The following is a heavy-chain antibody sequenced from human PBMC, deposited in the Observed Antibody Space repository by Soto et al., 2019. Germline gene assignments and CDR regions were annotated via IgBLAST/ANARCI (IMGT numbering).Heavy chain of an antibody. CDR3: ARVAGLQTTVTTNFDY. CDR2: INHSGST. Sequence: SETLSLTCAVYGGSFSGYYWSWIRQPPGKGLEWIGEINHSGSTNYNPSLKSRVTISVDTSKNQFSLKLSSVTAADTAVYYCARVAGLQTTVTTNFDYWGQGTLVTVSS. V-gene: IGHV4-34*01. J-gene: IGHJ4*02. CDR1: GGSFSGYY. D-gene: IGHD4-17*01.